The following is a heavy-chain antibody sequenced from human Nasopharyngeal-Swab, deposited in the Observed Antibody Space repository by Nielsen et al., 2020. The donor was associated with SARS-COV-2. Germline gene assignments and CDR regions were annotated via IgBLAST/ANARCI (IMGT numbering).Heavy chain of an antibody. CDR1: GYTLTELS. J-gene: IGHJ6*02. CDR2: FDPEDGET. D-gene: IGHD3-10*01. V-gene: IGHV1-24*01. CDR3: ATPGPYGSGSYYNPLDYYYYGMDV. Sequence: ASVKVSCKVSGYTLTELSMHWVRQAPGKGLEWMGGFDPEDGETIYAQKFQGRVTMTEDTSTDTAYMELSSLRSEDTAVYYCATPGPYGSGSYYNPLDYYYYGMDVWGQGTTVTVSS.